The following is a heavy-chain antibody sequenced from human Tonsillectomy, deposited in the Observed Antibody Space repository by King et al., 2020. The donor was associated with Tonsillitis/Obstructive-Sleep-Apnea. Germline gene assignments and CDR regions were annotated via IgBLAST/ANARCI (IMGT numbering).Heavy chain of an antibody. CDR1: GFTFSSYW. Sequence: VQLVESGGGLVQPGGSLRLSCAASGFTFSSYWMSWVRQAPGKGLEWVANIKQDGSEKYYVDSVKGRFTISRDNAKNSLYLQMNSLRAEDTAGYYCARGSSSWYDYYYYMDVWGKGTTVTVSS. CDR2: IKQDGSEK. CDR3: ARGSSSWYDYYYYMDV. D-gene: IGHD6-13*01. V-gene: IGHV3-7*04. J-gene: IGHJ6*03.